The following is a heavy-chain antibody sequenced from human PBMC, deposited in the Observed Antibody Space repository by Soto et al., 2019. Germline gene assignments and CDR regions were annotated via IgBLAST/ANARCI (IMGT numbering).Heavy chain of an antibody. V-gene: IGHV3-23*01. CDR3: ARDVDYDSSGYYHSGAAYYFDY. D-gene: IGHD3-22*01. CDR1: GFTFSSYA. J-gene: IGHJ4*02. Sequence: GGSLRLSCAASGFTFSSYAMSWVRQAPGEGLEWVSAISGSGGSTYYADSVKGRFTISRDNSKNTLYLQMNSLRAADTAVYYCARDVDYDSSGYYHSGAAYYFDYWGQGTLVTVSS. CDR2: ISGSGGST.